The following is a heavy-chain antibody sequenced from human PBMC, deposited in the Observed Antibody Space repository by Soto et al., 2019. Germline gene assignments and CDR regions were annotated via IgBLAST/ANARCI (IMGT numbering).Heavy chain of an antibody. V-gene: IGHV4-34*01. Sequence: ETLSLTCAVYGGSFSGYYWSWIRQPPGKGLEWIGEINHSGSTNYNPSLKSRVTISVDTSKNQFSLKLSSVTAADTAVYYCARACYGSGIVCYYGMDVWGQGTTVTVSS. CDR3: ARACYGSGIVCYYGMDV. D-gene: IGHD3-10*01. J-gene: IGHJ6*02. CDR2: INHSGST. CDR1: GGSFSGYY.